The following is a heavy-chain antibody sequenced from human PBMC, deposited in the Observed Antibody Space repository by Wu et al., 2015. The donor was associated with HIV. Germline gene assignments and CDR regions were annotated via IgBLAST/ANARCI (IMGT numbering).Heavy chain of an antibody. CDR3: ARERTASYFDYV. J-gene: IGHJ4*02. V-gene: IGHV1-18*01. CDR1: GYTFSSYG. CDR2: ISAHTGQT. D-gene: IGHD5-18*01. Sequence: QVQLVQSGGEVKRPGASVKVSCKASGYTFSSYGVMWVRQAPGHGLEWMGWISAHTGQTDYPQHFQGRVTMTIDTSTSTVYIDLRSLTSDDTAVYYCARERTASYFDYVGATGTLVHRLL.